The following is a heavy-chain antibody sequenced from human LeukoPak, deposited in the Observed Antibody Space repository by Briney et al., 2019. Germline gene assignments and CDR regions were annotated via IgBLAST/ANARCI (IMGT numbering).Heavy chain of an antibody. CDR3: ARASRSILAARRGGLDY. J-gene: IGHJ4*02. V-gene: IGHV4-34*01. Sequence: SETLSLTCAVSGGSFSGYYWCWIRQPPGKGLEWIGEINHSGSTTYNPSLKSRGTISVDTSKNQFSLKLSSVTAADTAVYYCARASRSILAARRGGLDYWGQGTLVTVSS. CDR2: INHSGST. D-gene: IGHD6-6*01. CDR1: GGSFSGYY.